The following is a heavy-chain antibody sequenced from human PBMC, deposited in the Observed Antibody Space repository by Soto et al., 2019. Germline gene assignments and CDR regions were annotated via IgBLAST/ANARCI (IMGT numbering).Heavy chain of an antibody. V-gene: IGHV1-18*01. D-gene: IGHD2-21*02. J-gene: IGHJ4*02. CDR2: ISAYNGNT. CDR1: GCTFTSYG. CDR3: TRDGVVVVTAIIY. Sequence: ASVKVSCKASGCTFTSYGISWVRQAPGQGLEWMGWISAYNGNTKYAQKLQGRVTITRDTSASIAYLQMNSLKTEDTAVYYCTRDGVVVVTAIIYWGQGTLVTVSS.